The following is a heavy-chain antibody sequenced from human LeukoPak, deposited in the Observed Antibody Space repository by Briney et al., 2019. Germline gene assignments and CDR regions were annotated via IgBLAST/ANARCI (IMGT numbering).Heavy chain of an antibody. Sequence: SVKVSCKASGYTFTSCGISWVRQAPGQGLEWMGGIIPIFGTANYAQKFQGRVTITADKSTSTAYMELSSLRSEDTAVYYCARDGGGSYGPNYYYYYGMDVWGKGTTVTVSS. D-gene: IGHD5-18*01. CDR2: IIPIFGTA. CDR3: ARDGGGSYGPNYYYYYGMDV. CDR1: GYTFTSCG. J-gene: IGHJ6*04. V-gene: IGHV1-69*06.